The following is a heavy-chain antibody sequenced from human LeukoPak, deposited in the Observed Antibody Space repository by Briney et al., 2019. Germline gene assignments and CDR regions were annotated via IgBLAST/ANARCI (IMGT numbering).Heavy chain of an antibody. CDR1: GYTFTGYY. CDR3: AREEPGIAAAGSGGNWFDP. V-gene: IGHV1-2*04. J-gene: IGHJ5*02. D-gene: IGHD6-13*01. Sequence: ASVKVSCKASGYTFTGYYMHWVRQAPGQGLEWMGWINPNSGGTNYAQKFQGWVTMTRDTSISTAHMELSRLRSDDTAVYYCAREEPGIAAAGSGGNWFDPWGQGTLVTVSS. CDR2: INPNSGGT.